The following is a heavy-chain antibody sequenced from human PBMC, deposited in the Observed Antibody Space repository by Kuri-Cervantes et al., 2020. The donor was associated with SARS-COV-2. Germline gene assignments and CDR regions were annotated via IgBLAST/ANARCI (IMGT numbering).Heavy chain of an antibody. CDR1: GFTFSSYG. CDR2: ISYDGSNK. J-gene: IGHJ4*02. CDR3: ARGIRGSWYVFDY. Sequence: GGSLRLSCAASGFTFSSYGMHWVRQAPGKGLEWVAVISYDGSNKYYADSVKGRFTISRDNSKNTLYLQMNSLRAEDTAVYYCARGIRGSWYVFDYWGQGNLVTVYS. D-gene: IGHD6-13*01. V-gene: IGHV3-30*03.